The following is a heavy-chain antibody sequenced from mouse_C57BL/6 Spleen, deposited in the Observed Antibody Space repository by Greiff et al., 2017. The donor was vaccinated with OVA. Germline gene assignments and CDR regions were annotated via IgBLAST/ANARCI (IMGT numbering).Heavy chain of an antibody. CDR1: GYTFTDYY. V-gene: IGHV1-76*01. D-gene: IGHD2-4*01. CDR3: ARGDDSFAY. CDR2: IYPGSGNT. Sequence: VQLQQSGAELVRPGASVKLSCKASGYTFTDYYINWVKQRPGQGLEWIARIYPGSGNTYYNEKFKGKATLTAEKSSSTAYMQLSSLTSEDSAVYFCARGDDSFAYWGQGTLVTVSA. J-gene: IGHJ3*01.